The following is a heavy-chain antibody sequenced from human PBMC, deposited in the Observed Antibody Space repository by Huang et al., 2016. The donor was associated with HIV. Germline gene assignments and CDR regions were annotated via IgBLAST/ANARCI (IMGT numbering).Heavy chain of an antibody. CDR1: GFTFSSYW. Sequence: EVQLVESGGGLVQPGGSLRLSCAASGFTFSSYWMHWVRQAPGKGRGWGARINSDGSSSGYADSVKGRFTISRDNAKNTLYLQMNSLRAEDTAVYYCVRDPRIQSWLNYFDYWGQGTLVSVSS. D-gene: IGHD3-22*01. CDR3: VRDPRIQSWLNYFDY. CDR2: INSDGSSS. J-gene: IGHJ4*02. V-gene: IGHV3-74*01.